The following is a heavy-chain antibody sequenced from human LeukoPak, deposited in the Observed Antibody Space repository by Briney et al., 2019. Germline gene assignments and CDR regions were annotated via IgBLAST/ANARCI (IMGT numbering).Heavy chain of an antibody. D-gene: IGHD3-3*01. Sequence: GGSLILSCAASGFSFISYAMSWVRQAPGKGLEWVSAISGRGGSTYYADSVKGRFTISRDNSNNTLYLQMSSLRAEDTAVYYCARSATIADYYYMDIWGKGTTVTVSS. CDR1: GFSFISYA. CDR3: ARSATIADYYYMDI. CDR2: ISGRGGST. J-gene: IGHJ6*03. V-gene: IGHV3-23*01.